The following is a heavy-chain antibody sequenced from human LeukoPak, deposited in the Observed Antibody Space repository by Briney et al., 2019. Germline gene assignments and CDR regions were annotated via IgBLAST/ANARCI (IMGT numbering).Heavy chain of an antibody. J-gene: IGHJ4*02. CDR3: ASSITATILGLDF. Sequence: ASVKVSCTASGYTFISYAMHWVRQAPGQRLEWMGWINAGNGNTKYSQKFQGSVTITRDTSASTAYMDLSSLRSEDTAVYYCASSITATILGLDFWGQGTLVTVSS. D-gene: IGHD1-7*01. CDR2: INAGNGNT. V-gene: IGHV1-3*01. CDR1: GYTFISYA.